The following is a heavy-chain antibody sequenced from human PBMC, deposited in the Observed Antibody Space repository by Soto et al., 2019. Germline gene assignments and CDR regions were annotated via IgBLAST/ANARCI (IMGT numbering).Heavy chain of an antibody. CDR2: INHSGST. CDR1: SFSGYY. Sequence: SFSGYYWSWIRQPPWKGLEWIGEINHSGSTNYNPSLKSRVTISVDTSKNQFSLKLSSVTAADTAGYYCARYGPTFDYWAQEPLVPVSS. V-gene: IGHV4-34*01. CDR3: ARYGPTFDY. J-gene: IGHJ4*02. D-gene: IGHD3-10*01.